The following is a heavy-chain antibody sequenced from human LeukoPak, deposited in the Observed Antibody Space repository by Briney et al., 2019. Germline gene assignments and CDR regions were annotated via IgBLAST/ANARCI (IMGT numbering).Heavy chain of an antibody. CDR3: ARVGGYSYGNYYFNY. CDR2: ISHSGST. J-gene: IGHJ4*02. Sequence: SETLSLTCAVSGYSISSGYYWGWIRPPPGKGLDWIGIISHSGSTYYKPSLRSRVTISIDTSKTQFSLRLNSVTATDTAVYYCARVGGYSYGNYYFNYWGQGTLVTVSS. D-gene: IGHD5-18*01. CDR1: GYSISSGYY. V-gene: IGHV4-38-2*01.